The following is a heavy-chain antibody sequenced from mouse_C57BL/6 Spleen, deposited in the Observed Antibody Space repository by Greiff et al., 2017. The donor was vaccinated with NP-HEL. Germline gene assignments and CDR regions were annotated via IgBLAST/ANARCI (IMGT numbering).Heavy chain of an antibody. CDR1: GYSITSGYY. CDR2: ISYDGSN. CDR3: AREKAAMDY. Sequence: EVKLMESGPGLVKPSQSLSLTCSVTGYSITSGYYWNWIRQYPGNKLEWMGYISYDGSNNYNPSLKNRISITRDTSKNQFFLKLNSVTTEDTATYYCAREKAAMDYWGQGTSVTVSS. V-gene: IGHV3-6*01. J-gene: IGHJ4*01. D-gene: IGHD6-1*01.